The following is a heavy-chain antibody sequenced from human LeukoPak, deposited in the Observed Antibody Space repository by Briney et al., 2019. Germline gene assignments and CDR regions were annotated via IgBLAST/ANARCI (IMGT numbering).Heavy chain of an antibody. CDR1: GFIFSSSE. Sequence: GGSLRLSCAASGFIFSSSEMNWVRQPSGKGLEWVSYISGRDTIYYADSVKGRFTISRDNAKNSLYLQMNNLRAKDTAVYYCARSTPSDFYFDYWGQGALVTVSS. V-gene: IGHV3-48*03. CDR2: ISGRDTI. CDR3: ARSTPSDFYFDY. J-gene: IGHJ4*02. D-gene: IGHD2-2*01.